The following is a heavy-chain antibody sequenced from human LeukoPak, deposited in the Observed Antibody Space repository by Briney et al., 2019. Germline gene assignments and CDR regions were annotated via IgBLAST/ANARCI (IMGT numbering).Heavy chain of an antibody. CDR3: ARSIVGVVGAPDAFDI. J-gene: IGHJ3*02. D-gene: IGHD1-26*01. V-gene: IGHV1-18*01. Sequence: GASVKVSCKASGYTFTSYGISWVRQAPGQGLEWMGWISAYNGNTNYAQKLQGRVTMTTDTSTSTAYMELRSLRSDDTAVYYCARSIVGVVGAPDAFDIWGQGTMVTVSS. CDR1: GYTFTSYG. CDR2: ISAYNGNT.